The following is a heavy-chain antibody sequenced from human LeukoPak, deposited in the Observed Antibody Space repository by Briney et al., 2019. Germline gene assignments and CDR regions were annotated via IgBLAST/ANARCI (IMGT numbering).Heavy chain of an antibody. CDR3: AREIPEMATTYYYYYYMDV. V-gene: IGHV1-69*05. CDR1: GGTFSSYA. J-gene: IGHJ6*03. CDR2: IIPIFGTA. Sequence: ASVKVSCKASGGTFSSYAISWVRQAPGQGLEWMGGIIPIFGTANYAQKFQGRVTITTDESTSTAYMELSSLRSEGTAVYYCAREIPEMATTYYYYYYMDVWGKGTTVTVSS. D-gene: IGHD5-24*01.